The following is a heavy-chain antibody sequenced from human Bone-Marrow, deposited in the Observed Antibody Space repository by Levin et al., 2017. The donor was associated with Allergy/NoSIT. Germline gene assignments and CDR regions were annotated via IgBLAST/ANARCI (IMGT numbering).Heavy chain of an antibody. J-gene: IGHJ3*01. D-gene: IGHD2-8*01. V-gene: IGHV3-23*01. CDR3: AISNALRAFDC. Sequence: RPVPGTGLVWVSIITDSSGTIYYADSVRGRFTISRDNSKSALYLQMNSLRVEDTAIYYCAISNALRAFDCWGQGTVVTVSS. CDR2: ITDSSGTI.